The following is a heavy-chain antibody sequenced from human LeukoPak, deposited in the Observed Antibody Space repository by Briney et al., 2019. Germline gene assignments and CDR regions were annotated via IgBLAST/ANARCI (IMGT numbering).Heavy chain of an antibody. V-gene: IGHV3-23*01. CDR3: AKGQGGWLVSYFDY. CDR1: GFMFSSFA. CDR2: TSDNTGST. J-gene: IGHJ4*02. D-gene: IGHD3-3*01. Sequence: PGGSLRLSCAASGFMFSSFAMNWVRQAPGKGLEWVSGTSDNTGSTYYADSLKGRFTISRDNRKNTLYLQMNSLRAEATAMYYCAKGQGGWLVSYFDYWGQGTLVTVSS.